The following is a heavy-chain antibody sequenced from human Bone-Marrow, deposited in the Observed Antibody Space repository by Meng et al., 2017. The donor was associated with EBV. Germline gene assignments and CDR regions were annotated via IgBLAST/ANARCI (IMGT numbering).Heavy chain of an antibody. Sequence: QVQVVQSEAEVKKHEASVKVSGKVSGYTLTELSMHWVRQAPGKGLEWMGGFDPEDGETIYAQKFQGRVTMTEDTSTDTAYMELSSLRSEDTAVYYCATFRPPTSIADNWFDPWGQGTLVTVSS. J-gene: IGHJ5*02. CDR3: ATFRPPTSIADNWFDP. V-gene: IGHV1-24*01. D-gene: IGHD6-6*01. CDR2: FDPEDGET. CDR1: GYTLTELS.